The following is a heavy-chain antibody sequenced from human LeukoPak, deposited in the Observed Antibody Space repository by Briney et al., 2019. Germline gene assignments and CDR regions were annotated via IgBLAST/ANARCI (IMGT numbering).Heavy chain of an antibody. J-gene: IGHJ4*02. V-gene: IGHV4-39*01. Sequence: SETLSLTCTVSGGSISSSSYYWGWIRQPPGKGLEWIGSIYYSGSTYYNPSLKSRVTISVDTSKNQFSLKLSSVTAADTAVYYCARGGDIVATKRGFDYWGQGTLVTVSS. CDR1: GGSISSSSYY. CDR3: ARGGDIVATKRGFDY. D-gene: IGHD5-12*01. CDR2: IYYSGST.